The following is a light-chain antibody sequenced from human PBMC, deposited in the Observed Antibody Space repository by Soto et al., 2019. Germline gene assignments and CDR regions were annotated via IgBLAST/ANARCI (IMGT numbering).Light chain of an antibody. Sequence: DIQMTQSPSSLSASVGDRVTITCRASQTMSSYLNWYQQKPGKAPKLLISAASSLQSGVPSRFSGSGSGTDFTLTISSLQPEDSATYYCQQSYSTPPTFGRGTKVEIK. V-gene: IGKV1-39*01. CDR1: QTMSSY. J-gene: IGKJ1*01. CDR2: AAS. CDR3: QQSYSTPPT.